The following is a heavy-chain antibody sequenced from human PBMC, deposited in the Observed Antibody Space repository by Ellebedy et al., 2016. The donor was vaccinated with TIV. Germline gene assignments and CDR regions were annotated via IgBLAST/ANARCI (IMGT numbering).Heavy chain of an antibody. V-gene: IGHV3-21*01. CDR2: ISSTSGYA. CDR1: GFTFSDHS. J-gene: IGHJ6*02. CDR3: ARDPGHYYYGMDV. Sequence: GGSLRLSCVASGFTFSDHSMSWVRQAPGRGLEWVSSISSTSGYADYGDSVKGRFAVSRDNAKNSLYLQMNSLRSEDTAVYYCARDPGHYYYGMDVWGQGTTVTVSS.